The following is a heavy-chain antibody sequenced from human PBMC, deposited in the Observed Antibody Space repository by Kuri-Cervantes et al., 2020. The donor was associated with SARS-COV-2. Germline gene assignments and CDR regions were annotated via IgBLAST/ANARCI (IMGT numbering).Heavy chain of an antibody. Sequence: GESLKISCAASGFTFSSYAMHWVRQAPGKGLEWVAVISYDGSNKYYADSVKGRFTISRDNSKNTLYLQMNSLRAEDTAVYYCARDGGGYMDVWGKGTTVTGSS. CDR1: GFTFSSYA. J-gene: IGHJ6*03. V-gene: IGHV3-30*04. D-gene: IGHD3-16*01. CDR3: ARDGGGYMDV. CDR2: ISYDGSNK.